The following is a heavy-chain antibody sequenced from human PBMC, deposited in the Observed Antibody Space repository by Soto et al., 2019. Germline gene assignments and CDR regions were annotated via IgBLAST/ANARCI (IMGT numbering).Heavy chain of an antibody. V-gene: IGHV2-5*01. CDR2: IYWNNDK. D-gene: IGHD3-3*01. Sequence: SGPTLVNPTQTLTLTCTFSGFSFTTSGVGVVWIRQPPGKALEWLALIYWNNDKRYSPSLKSRLTITKDTAKSQVVLTMTNMDPVDTATYYCAPTTVTTVFGVPGPGYYFDFWGPGTLVTVSS. CDR1: GFSFTTSGVG. CDR3: APTTVTTVFGVPGPGYYFDF. J-gene: IGHJ4*02.